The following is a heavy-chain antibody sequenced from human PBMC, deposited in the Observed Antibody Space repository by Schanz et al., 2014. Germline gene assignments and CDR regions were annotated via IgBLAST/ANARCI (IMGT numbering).Heavy chain of an antibody. CDR1: GGTFSSYT. Sequence: QVQLVQSGAEVKKPGSSMKVSCKLSGGTFSSYTISWMRQAPGQGLEWMGKIIPVLNIATYAQRFQGRVSITADTSTSTAYMDLRSLRSDDTAVYYCARDQSPYTNSSDVRYFDYWGQGSLVTVSS. J-gene: IGHJ4*02. CDR2: IIPVLNIA. V-gene: IGHV1-69*08. CDR3: ARDQSPYTNSSDVRYFDY. D-gene: IGHD6-6*01.